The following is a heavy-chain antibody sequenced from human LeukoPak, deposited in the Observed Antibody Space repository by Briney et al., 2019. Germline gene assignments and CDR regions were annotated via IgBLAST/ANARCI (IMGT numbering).Heavy chain of an antibody. J-gene: IGHJ4*02. CDR2: IYGGGST. Sequence: PGGSLRLSCAASGFIVSSNYMSWVRQAPGKGLEWVSIIYGGGSTWYADSVKGRFTISRDNSKNTLYLQMNSLRTEDTALYFCTKDSSSLWYFDFWGQGALVTVSS. V-gene: IGHV3-53*05. CDR1: GFIVSSNY. D-gene: IGHD6-13*01. CDR3: TKDSSSLWYFDF.